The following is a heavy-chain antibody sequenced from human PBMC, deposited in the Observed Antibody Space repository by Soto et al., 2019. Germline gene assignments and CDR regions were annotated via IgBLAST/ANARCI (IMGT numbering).Heavy chain of an antibody. D-gene: IGHD2-15*01. Sequence: PSETLSLTCTVSGGSVSSGSYYWSWIRQPPGKGLEWIGYVYSSGSTNYNPSLKSRVTMSVDTSKNQFSLKLSSVTAADTAVYYCAREAVYNWFDPWGQGTLVTSPQ. CDR1: GGSVSSGSYY. J-gene: IGHJ5*02. CDR2: VYSSGST. V-gene: IGHV4-61*01. CDR3: AREAVYNWFDP.